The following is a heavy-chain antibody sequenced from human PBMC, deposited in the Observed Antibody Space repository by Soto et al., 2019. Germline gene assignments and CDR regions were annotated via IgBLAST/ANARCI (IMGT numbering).Heavy chain of an antibody. Sequence: GGSLRLSCAAAGFTFSSYVMHWLLQAPGKGLEWVAVIWYDGSNKYYADSVKGRFTISRDNSKNTLYLQMNSLRAEDTAVYYCARDPYGGNLYFDYWGQGTLVTVSS. J-gene: IGHJ4*02. CDR2: IWYDGSNK. D-gene: IGHD2-21*02. CDR3: ARDPYGGNLYFDY. CDR1: GFTFSSYV. V-gene: IGHV3-33*01.